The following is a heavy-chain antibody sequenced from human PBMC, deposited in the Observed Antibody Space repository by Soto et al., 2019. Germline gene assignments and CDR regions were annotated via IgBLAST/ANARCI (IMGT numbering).Heavy chain of an antibody. J-gene: IGHJ4*02. CDR1: GYSLTSYS. Sequence: PAASVKVSCKASGYSLTSYSMHWVRQAPGQRLEWMGWIHAGNGNTEYSQNFQGRVTITRDTSASTTYMELSSLRSEDTAIYYCARDDGNSWQLDYWGQGTLVTVSS. V-gene: IGHV1-3*01. D-gene: IGHD4-4*01. CDR3: ARDDGNSWQLDY. CDR2: IHAGNGNT.